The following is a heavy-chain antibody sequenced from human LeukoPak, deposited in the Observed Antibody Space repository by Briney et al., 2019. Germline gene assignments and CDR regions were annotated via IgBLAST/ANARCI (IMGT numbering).Heavy chain of an antibody. CDR2: IRSKANSYAT. V-gene: IGHV3-73*01. CDR3: TAPGYSDDY. Sequence: GGSLRLSCAASGSTFSGSAMHWVRQASGKGLEWVGRIRSKANSYATAYAASVKGRFTISRDDSKNTAYLQMNSLKTEDTAVYYCTAPGYSDDYWGQGALVTVSS. CDR1: GSTFSGSA. J-gene: IGHJ4*02. D-gene: IGHD5-18*01.